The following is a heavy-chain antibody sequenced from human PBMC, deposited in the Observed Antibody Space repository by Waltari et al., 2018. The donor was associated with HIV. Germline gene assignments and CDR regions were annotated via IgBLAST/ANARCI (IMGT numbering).Heavy chain of an antibody. D-gene: IGHD3-22*01. CDR2: IIPDLGIA. Sequence: QVQLVQSGAEVKKPGSSVKVSCKASGGTLSSYTISWVRQAPGQGLEWMGRIIPDLGIAIFVQKFQGRVTITADKSTSTAYMELSRLRSEDTAVYYCARDLRTDYYYGSTDGDAFDIWGQGTIVTVSS. V-gene: IGHV1-69*08. J-gene: IGHJ3*02. CDR1: GGTLSSYT. CDR3: ARDLRTDYYYGSTDGDAFDI.